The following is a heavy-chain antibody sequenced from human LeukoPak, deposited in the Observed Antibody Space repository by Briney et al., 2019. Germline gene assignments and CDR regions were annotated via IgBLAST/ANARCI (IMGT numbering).Heavy chain of an antibody. Sequence: TGGSLRLSCAAPGFSFSGYGMHWVRQAPGKGLEWVAFIHYNGARSYHADSVKGRFTISRDNSRNTLYLQMNSLRAEDTAVYYCTRGNQDKGFDPWGQGTLVTVSS. CDR3: TRGNQDKGFDP. V-gene: IGHV3-30*02. CDR1: GFSFSGYG. D-gene: IGHD1-14*01. CDR2: IHYNGARS. J-gene: IGHJ5*02.